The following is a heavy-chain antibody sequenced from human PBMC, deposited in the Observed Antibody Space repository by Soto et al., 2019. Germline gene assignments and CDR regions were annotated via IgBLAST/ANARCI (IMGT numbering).Heavy chain of an antibody. CDR1: GGTFSSYA. J-gene: IGHJ6*02. V-gene: IGHV1-69*13. D-gene: IGHD6-13*01. Sequence: ASVKVSCKASGGTFSSYAISWVRQAPGQGLEWMGGIIPIFGTANYAQKFQGRVTVTADESTSTAYMELSSLRSEDTAVYYCATALSIAAAGTHNYYYGMDVWGQGTTVTV. CDR2: IIPIFGTA. CDR3: ATALSIAAAGTHNYYYGMDV.